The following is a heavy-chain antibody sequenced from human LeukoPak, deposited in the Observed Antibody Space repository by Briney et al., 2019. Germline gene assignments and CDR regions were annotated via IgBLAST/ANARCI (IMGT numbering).Heavy chain of an antibody. Sequence: GTSVKFSFKASGYTFTYFMHWVRQAPGQGVEWMGWINPNNGDTKYAQEFQGRVPMTPDTSISTAYMELSTLKSDDTAVYYCARGGGAAHFDYWGQGTLVTVSS. CDR2: INPNNGDT. J-gene: IGHJ4*02. CDR3: ARGGGAAHFDY. CDR1: GYTFTYF. V-gene: IGHV1-2*02. D-gene: IGHD1-26*01.